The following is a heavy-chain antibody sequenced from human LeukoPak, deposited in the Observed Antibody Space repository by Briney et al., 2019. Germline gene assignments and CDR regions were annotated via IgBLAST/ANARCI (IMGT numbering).Heavy chain of an antibody. CDR1: GYTFTSYH. CDR3: ARDQSGEWELVSGWWFDP. D-gene: IGHD1-26*01. CDR2: INPSGGST. V-gene: IGHV1-46*01. Sequence: ASVKVSCKASGYTFTSYHMHWVRQAPGQGLEWMGIINPSGGSTSYAQKFQGRVTMTRDMSTSTDYMELSSLRSEDTAVYYCARDQSGEWELVSGWWFDPWGQGTLVTVSS. J-gene: IGHJ5*02.